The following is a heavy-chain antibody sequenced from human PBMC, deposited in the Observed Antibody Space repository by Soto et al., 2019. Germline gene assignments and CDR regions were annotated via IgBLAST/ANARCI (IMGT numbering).Heavy chain of an antibody. Sequence: PGGSLRLSCAASGIPFRNYWMTWVRQAPGKGLEWVANIKQDGSEKYYVDSVKGRFTISRDNAKNSLYLQMNSLRAEDTAVYYCARDGDGYKPLGAFDIWGQGTMVTVSS. CDR2: IKQDGSEK. CDR1: GIPFRNYW. D-gene: IGHD5-12*01. J-gene: IGHJ3*02. V-gene: IGHV3-7*03. CDR3: ARDGDGYKPLGAFDI.